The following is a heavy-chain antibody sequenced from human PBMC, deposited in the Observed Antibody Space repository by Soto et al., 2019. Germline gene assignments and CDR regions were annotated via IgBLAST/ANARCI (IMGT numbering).Heavy chain of an antibody. CDR1: GGSISSGNYY. Sequence: LSLTCTVSGGSISSGNYYWSWIRQPPGKGLEWIGFISYSGTTHYSASLRSRVSISVDTSKNQFSLDLSSVTAADTAVYYCASSDYDSTENWFDPWGQGTLVTVSS. J-gene: IGHJ5*02. CDR2: ISYSGTT. D-gene: IGHD3-22*01. CDR3: ASSDYDSTENWFDP. V-gene: IGHV4-30-4*01.